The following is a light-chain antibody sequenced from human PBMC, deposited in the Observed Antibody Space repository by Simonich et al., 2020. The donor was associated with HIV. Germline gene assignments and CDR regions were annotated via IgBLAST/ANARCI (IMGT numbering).Light chain of an antibody. V-gene: IGKV2-29*02. J-gene: IGKJ3*01. CDR1: QSLLHSNGRTF. Sequence: EIVMTQTPLSLSVTPGQPASISCKSSQSLLHSNGRTFLYWYLQKPGQSPQPLIYEVSSRFSGVPDRFSGSGSGTDFTLKISRVEAEDVGFYYCMQALQTPFTFGPGTKVDIK. CDR3: MQALQTPFT. CDR2: EVS.